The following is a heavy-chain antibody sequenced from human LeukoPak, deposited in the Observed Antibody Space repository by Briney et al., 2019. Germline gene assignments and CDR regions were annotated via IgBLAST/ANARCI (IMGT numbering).Heavy chain of an antibody. Sequence: PGGSLRLSCADSGLTFYVYGMSWVRQAPRKGLEWVSGINWNGGRTGYADSVKGRFTIYRDNAKNSLYLQMNSLRAEDTALYYCARDATPPITIFGVVIAYYYYYYMDVWGKGTTVTVSS. CDR2: INWNGGRT. CDR1: GLTFYVYG. CDR3: ARDATPPITIFGVVIAYYYYYYMDV. D-gene: IGHD3-3*01. J-gene: IGHJ6*03. V-gene: IGHV3-20*04.